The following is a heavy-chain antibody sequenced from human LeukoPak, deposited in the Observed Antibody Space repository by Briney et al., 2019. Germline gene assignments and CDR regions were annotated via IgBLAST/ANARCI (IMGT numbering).Heavy chain of an antibody. CDR1: GFTFDDYA. J-gene: IGHJ4*02. Sequence: GGSLRLSCAASGFTFDDYAMHWVRLAPGKGLEWVSGISWNSGSIGYADSVKGRFTISRDNAKNSLYLQMNSLRAEDTALYYCAKDNYYDSSGYTDYWGQGTLVTVSS. V-gene: IGHV3-9*01. D-gene: IGHD3-22*01. CDR3: AKDNYYDSSGYTDY. CDR2: ISWNSGSI.